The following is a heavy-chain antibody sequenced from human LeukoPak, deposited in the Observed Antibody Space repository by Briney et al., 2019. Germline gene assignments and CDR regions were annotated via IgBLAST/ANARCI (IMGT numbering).Heavy chain of an antibody. CDR3: AREGGYDILTGYPYNWFDP. J-gene: IGHJ5*02. V-gene: IGHV1-46*01. CDR1: GYTFTSNY. D-gene: IGHD3-9*01. CDR2: ISPSGGST. Sequence: ASVKVSCKAFGYTFTSNYMHWVRQAPGQGPEWMGVISPSGGSTTYAQKFQGRVTLTRDMSTSTDYLELSSLRSEDTAVYYCAREGGYDILTGYPYNWFDPWGQGTLVTVSS.